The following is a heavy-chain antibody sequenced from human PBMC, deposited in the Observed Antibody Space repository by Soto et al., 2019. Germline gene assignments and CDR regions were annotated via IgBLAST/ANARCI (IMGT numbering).Heavy chain of an antibody. CDR1: GASISSGGHS. CDR2: IYFSGST. Sequence: QLQLQESGSGLVKPSQTLSLTCAVSGASISSGGHSWSWVRQPPGKGLEWLGYIYFSGSTYYNPSLRSRVIITVDKSTNQFSLKLSSVTAADTAMYYCVRDLGTNSDFLGRGTMVTVSS. D-gene: IGHD2-8*01. CDR3: VRDLGTNSDF. V-gene: IGHV4-30-2*01. J-gene: IGHJ4*02.